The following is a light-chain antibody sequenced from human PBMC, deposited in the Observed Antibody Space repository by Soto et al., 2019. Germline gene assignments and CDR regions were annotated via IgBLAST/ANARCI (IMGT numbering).Light chain of an antibody. CDR3: QQYNSYPT. CDR1: QSISSW. V-gene: IGKV1-5*03. Sequence: DLQMTQSPSTLSASVGDRVTITCRASQSISSWLAWYQQKPGKAPKLLIYKASSLESGVPSRFSGSGSGTEFTLTISSLQPDDFATYYCQQYNSYPTFGGGTKVDIK. CDR2: KAS. J-gene: IGKJ4*01.